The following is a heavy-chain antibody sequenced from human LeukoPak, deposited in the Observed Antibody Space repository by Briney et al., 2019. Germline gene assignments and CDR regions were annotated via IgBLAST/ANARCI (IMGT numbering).Heavy chain of an antibody. Sequence: PSQTLSLTCTVSGGSISSGSYYWSWIRPPAGKGLEWIGRIYTSGSTNYNPSLKSRVTISVDTSKNQFSLKLSSVTAADTAVYYCAGDYDFWSGYPHAYDAFDIWGQGTMVTVSS. V-gene: IGHV4-61*02. J-gene: IGHJ3*02. CDR2: IYTSGST. D-gene: IGHD3-3*01. CDR1: GGSISSGSYY. CDR3: AGDYDFWSGYPHAYDAFDI.